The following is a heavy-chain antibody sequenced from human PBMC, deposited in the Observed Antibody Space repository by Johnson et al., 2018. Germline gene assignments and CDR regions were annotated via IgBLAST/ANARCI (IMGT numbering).Heavy chain of an antibody. Sequence: QVQLVQSGAEVKKPGASVKVSCKASGYSFSNYAIHWIRQAPGQGPEWMGWINTDTGYTDYSQKFQGRVTSTRDTSAATGYVELSTLTSEDTALYYCAKDSCHGCHSLSWGQGTMITVSS. V-gene: IGHV1-3*04. J-gene: IGHJ3*01. CDR2: INTDTGYT. CDR3: AKDSCHGCHSLS. CDR1: GYSFSNYA. D-gene: IGHD2/OR15-2a*01.